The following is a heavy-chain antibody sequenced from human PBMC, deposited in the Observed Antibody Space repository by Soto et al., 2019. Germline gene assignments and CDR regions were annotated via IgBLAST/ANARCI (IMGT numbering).Heavy chain of an antibody. Sequence: GGSLRLSCAASGFTFGVYPMNWVRQAPGKGLEWVSYIGARGFPIYYADSVRGRFAMSRGNANNSVFLQMDSLRAEDTAQYFCATEPFDYWGRGALVTVSS. J-gene: IGHJ4*02. CDR2: IGARGFPI. CDR1: GFTFGVYP. V-gene: IGHV3-48*04. CDR3: ATEPFDY.